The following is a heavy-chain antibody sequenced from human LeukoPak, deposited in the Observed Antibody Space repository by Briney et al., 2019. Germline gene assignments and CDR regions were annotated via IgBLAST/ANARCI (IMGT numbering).Heavy chain of an antibody. D-gene: IGHD3-22*01. CDR3: AREGYDSTSDAFDI. CDR1: GFTFSSYS. Sequence: GGSLRLSCAASGFTFSSYSMNWVRQAPGKGLEWVSSISSSSSYIYYADSVKGRFTISRDNAKNSLYLQMNSLRAEDTAVYYCAREGYDSTSDAFDIWGQGTMVTVSS. V-gene: IGHV3-21*01. CDR2: ISSSSSYI. J-gene: IGHJ3*02.